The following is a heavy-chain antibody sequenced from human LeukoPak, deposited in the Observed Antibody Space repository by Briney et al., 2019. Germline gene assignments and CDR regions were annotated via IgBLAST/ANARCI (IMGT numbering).Heavy chain of an antibody. Sequence: GGSLRLSCAASGFTFSSYAMHWVRQAPGKGLEWVAVISYHGSNKYYADSVKGRFTISRDNSKNTLYLQMNSLRAEDTAVYYCASSPPQYYYDSSGYYSYYFDYWGQGTLVTVSS. CDR2: ISYHGSNK. J-gene: IGHJ4*02. CDR1: GFTFSSYA. CDR3: ASSPPQYYYDSSGYYSYYFDY. D-gene: IGHD3-22*01. V-gene: IGHV3-30-3*01.